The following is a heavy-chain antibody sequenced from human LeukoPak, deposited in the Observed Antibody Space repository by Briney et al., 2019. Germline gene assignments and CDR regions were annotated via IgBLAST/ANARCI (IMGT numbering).Heavy chain of an antibody. D-gene: IGHD2-15*01. CDR1: GFTFSRYE. J-gene: IGHJ4*02. CDR3: ARVTLGYCGGGRCSNFDY. Sequence: GGSLRLSCAASGFTFSRYEMNWVRQAPGKGLEWVGRTRNKANSYTTEYAASVKGRFTISRDDSKNSLYLQMNSLKTEDTAVYYCARVTLGYCGGGRCSNFDYWGQGTLVTVSS. V-gene: IGHV3-72*01. CDR2: TRNKANSYTT.